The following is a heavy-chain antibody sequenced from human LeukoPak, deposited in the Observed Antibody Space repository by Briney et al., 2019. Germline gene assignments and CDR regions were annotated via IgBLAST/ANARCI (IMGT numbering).Heavy chain of an antibody. CDR1: GFTFSNYG. V-gene: IGHV3-30*03. Sequence: GRSLRLSCAASGFTFSNYGIHWVRQAPGKGLEWVAVISYDGSTKYYSDSVKGRFTVSRDNSKNTLYLQMNSLRAEDTAVYYCARGGYGDYGNWFDPWGQGTLVTVSS. D-gene: IGHD4-17*01. J-gene: IGHJ5*02. CDR2: ISYDGSTK. CDR3: ARGGYGDYGNWFDP.